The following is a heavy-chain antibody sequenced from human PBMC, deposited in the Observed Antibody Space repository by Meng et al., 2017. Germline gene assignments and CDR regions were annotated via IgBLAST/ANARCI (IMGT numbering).Heavy chain of an antibody. D-gene: IGHD3-10*01. CDR3: ARAVVRDYYGSGSYYPDAFAI. Sequence: GSLRLSCTVSGGSISSYYWSWIRQPPGKGLEWIGYIYYSGSTNYNPSLKSRVTISVDTSKNQFSLKLSSVTAADTAVYYCARAVVRDYYGSGSYYPDAFAIWGQGKRV. J-gene: IGHJ3*02. CDR2: IYYSGST. CDR1: GGSISSYY. V-gene: IGHV4-59*01.